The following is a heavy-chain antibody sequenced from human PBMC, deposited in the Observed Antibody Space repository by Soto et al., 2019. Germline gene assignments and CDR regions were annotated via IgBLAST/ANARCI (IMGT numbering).Heavy chain of an antibody. Sequence: QVQLQESGPGLVKPSETLSLTCTVSGGSISSYYWTWVRQAPGKGLECIGYIYYSGSTSYNPSLRSRVTMSIDPSKNQFSLNLSSVTAADTAVYYCARPPSQGARAKAFDIWGQGTMVTVSS. CDR3: ARPPSQGARAKAFDI. V-gene: IGHV4-59*08. J-gene: IGHJ3*02. CDR2: IYYSGST. CDR1: GGSISSYY.